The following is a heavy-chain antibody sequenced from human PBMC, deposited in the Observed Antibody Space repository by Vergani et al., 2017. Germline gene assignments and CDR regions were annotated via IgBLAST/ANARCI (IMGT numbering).Heavy chain of an antibody. CDR3: AQGYRTLDF. Sequence: QVTLRESGPALVKPTQTLTLTCTFSGFSLTTSGMCVTWIRQPPGKALEWLARIDWDDDKYYSTSLKTRLTISKDTSKNQVVLTMTNMDPVYTATYYCAQGYRTLDFWGQGTLVTVSS. CDR1: GFSLTTSGMC. D-gene: IGHD6-13*01. J-gene: IGHJ4*02. CDR2: IDWDDDK. V-gene: IGHV2-70*15.